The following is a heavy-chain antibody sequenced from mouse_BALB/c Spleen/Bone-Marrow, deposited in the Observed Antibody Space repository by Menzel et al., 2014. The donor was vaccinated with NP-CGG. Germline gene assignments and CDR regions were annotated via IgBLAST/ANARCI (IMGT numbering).Heavy chain of an antibody. CDR3: ARGGNWDDFDY. CDR1: GFTFXSFG. D-gene: IGHD4-1*01. J-gene: IGHJ2*01. Sequence: EVKVEESGGGLVQPGGSRKLSCAASGFTFXSFGMHWVRQAPEKGLEWVAYISSGSSTIFYADTVKGRFTISRDNPKNTLFLQMTSLRSEDTAMYYCARGGNWDDFDYWGQGTTLTVSS. V-gene: IGHV5-17*02. CDR2: ISSGSSTI.